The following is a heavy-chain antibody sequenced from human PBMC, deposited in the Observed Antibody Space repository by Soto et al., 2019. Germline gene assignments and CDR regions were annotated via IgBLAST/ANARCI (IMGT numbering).Heavy chain of an antibody. CDR1: GYPFTHYG. J-gene: IGHJ3*02. CDR2: ISPFNGNT. D-gene: IGHD1-1*01. Sequence: ASVKVSCKSSGYPFTHYGITWVRQAPGQGLEWMGWISPFNGNTNYGQTFQGRVTLTTDTSTSTVYMELRSLRSDDTAVYYCARDGNTGRAFDIWGQGTMVTVSS. CDR3: ARDGNTGRAFDI. V-gene: IGHV1-18*01.